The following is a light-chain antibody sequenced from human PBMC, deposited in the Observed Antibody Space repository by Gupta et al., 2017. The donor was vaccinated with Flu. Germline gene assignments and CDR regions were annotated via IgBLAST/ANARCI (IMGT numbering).Light chain of an antibody. CDR3: QQYNNWPPYT. V-gene: IGKV3-15*01. Sequence: EIVMTQSPATLSVSPGERATLSCRASQSVRSNLAWFQQKPGQTPRLLIYGASTRATGIPARFSGSGNGTEFTLTISSRQSEDFAVYYCQQYNNWPPYTFGQGTKLEIK. CDR1: QSVRSN. CDR2: GAS. J-gene: IGKJ2*01.